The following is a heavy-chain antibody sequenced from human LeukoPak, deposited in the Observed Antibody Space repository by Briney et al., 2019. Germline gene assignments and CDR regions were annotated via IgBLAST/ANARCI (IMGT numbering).Heavy chain of an antibody. Sequence: PSETLSLTCTVSGGSISSSSYYWGWIRQPPGKGLEWIGSIYYSGSTYYNPSLKSRVTISVDTSKNQFSLKLSSVTAADTAVYYCARDSGYCTNGVCPPRGWGQGTLVTVSS. CDR3: ARDSGYCTNGVCPPRG. CDR1: GGSISSSSYY. D-gene: IGHD2-8*01. CDR2: IYYSGST. J-gene: IGHJ4*02. V-gene: IGHV4-39*07.